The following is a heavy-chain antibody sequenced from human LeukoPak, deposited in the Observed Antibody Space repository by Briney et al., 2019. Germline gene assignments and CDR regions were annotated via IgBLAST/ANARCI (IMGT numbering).Heavy chain of an antibody. CDR3: ARDQHYYYYDMDV. CDR2: IWFDGSNK. J-gene: IGHJ6*02. V-gene: IGHV3-33*01. CDR1: GFPFSSYG. Sequence: GGSLILSCAASGFPFSSYGMHWVRQAPGKGLEWVALIWFDGSNKYYADSVKGRFTISRDNSKNTLYLQMNSLRAEDTAVYYCARDQHYYYYDMDVWGQGTTVTVSS.